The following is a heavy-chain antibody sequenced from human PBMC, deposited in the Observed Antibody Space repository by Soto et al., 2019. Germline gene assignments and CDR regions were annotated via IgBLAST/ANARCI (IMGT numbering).Heavy chain of an antibody. CDR2: ISGSGGST. CDR1: GFTFSSYA. D-gene: IGHD2-21*02. J-gene: IGHJ4*02. Sequence: EVQLLESGGGLVQPGGSLRLSCAASGFTFSSYAMSWVRQAPGKGLEWVSAISGSGGSTYYEDSVKGRFTISIDNSKNALYLQMNSMRAEDTAVYYCAKDGPKVGDVGVVTDGGQGTLVTVSS. V-gene: IGHV3-23*01. CDR3: AKDGPKVGDVGVVTD.